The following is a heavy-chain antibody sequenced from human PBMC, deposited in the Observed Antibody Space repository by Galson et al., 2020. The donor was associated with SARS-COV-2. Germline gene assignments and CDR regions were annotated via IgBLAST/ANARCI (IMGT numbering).Heavy chain of an antibody. CDR3: ARQGYSTPYYGMDV. CDR2: IYPGDSDT. D-gene: IGHD6-13*01. CDR1: GYSFTSYW. Sequence: HGASLKISCKGSGYSFTSYWIGWVRQLPGKGLEWMGIIYPGDSDTRYSLSFEGQVTISADKSISTAYLQWSSLKASDTATYYCARQGYSTPYYGMDVWGQGTTVTVSS. V-gene: IGHV5-51*01. J-gene: IGHJ6*02.